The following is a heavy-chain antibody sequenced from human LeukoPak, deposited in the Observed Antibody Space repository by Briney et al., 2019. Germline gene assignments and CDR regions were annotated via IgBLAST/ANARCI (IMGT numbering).Heavy chain of an antibody. D-gene: IGHD1-7*01. J-gene: IGHJ1*01. Sequence: GGSLRLSCAASGFTFSDCAVHWVRQAPGKGLEWVALITYDGSNKYYADSVKGRFTISRDNSKNTMSLQMNSLRREDTAVYYCASRTNSGPPFWGQGTLVTVSA. CDR2: ITYDGSNK. CDR3: ASRTNSGPPF. V-gene: IGHV3-30-3*01. CDR1: GFTFSDCA.